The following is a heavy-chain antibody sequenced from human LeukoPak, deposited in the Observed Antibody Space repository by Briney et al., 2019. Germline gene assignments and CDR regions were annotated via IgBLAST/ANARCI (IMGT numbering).Heavy chain of an antibody. Sequence: GGSLRLSCAASGFTFSSYGMHWVRQAPGRGLEWVAVISYDGSNKYYADSVKGRFTISRDNSKNTLYLQMNSLRAEDTAVYYCAREPEMATCPLDYWGQGTLVTVSS. D-gene: IGHD5-24*01. CDR1: GFTFSSYG. V-gene: IGHV3-30*03. J-gene: IGHJ4*02. CDR2: ISYDGSNK. CDR3: AREPEMATCPLDY.